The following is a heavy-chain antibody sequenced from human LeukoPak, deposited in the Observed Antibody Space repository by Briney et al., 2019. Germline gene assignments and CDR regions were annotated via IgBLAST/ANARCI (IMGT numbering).Heavy chain of an antibody. CDR1: GYTFNRYG. D-gene: IGHD4-17*01. Sequence: GASVKVSCKASGYTFNRYGISWVRQAPGQGLEWMGWISAYNGNTNYAQKVQGRVTMTTNTSTSAAYMELRSLRSEDTAVYYCAREGAYGDFEYWGQGTLVTVSS. J-gene: IGHJ4*02. V-gene: IGHV1-18*01. CDR3: AREGAYGDFEY. CDR2: ISAYNGNT.